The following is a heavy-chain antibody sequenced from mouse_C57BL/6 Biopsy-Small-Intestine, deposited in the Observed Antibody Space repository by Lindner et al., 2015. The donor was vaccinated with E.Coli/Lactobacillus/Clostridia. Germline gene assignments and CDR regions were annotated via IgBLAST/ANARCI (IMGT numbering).Heavy chain of an antibody. J-gene: IGHJ1*03. D-gene: IGHD1-1*01. Sequence: VQLQESWGGLVKPGGSLKLSCAASGFTFSDYGMHWVRQAPEKGLEWVAYISSGSSTTYYADTVKGRFTISRDNAKNTLFLQMTSLRSEDTAMYYCARQSPYYGSSYTYWYFDVWGIGTTVTVSS. CDR1: GFTFSDYG. CDR3: ARQSPYYGSSYTYWYFDV. V-gene: IGHV5-17*01. CDR2: ISSGSSTT.